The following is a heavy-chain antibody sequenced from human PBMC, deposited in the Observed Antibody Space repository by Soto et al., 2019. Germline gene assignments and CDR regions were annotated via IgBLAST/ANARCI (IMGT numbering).Heavy chain of an antibody. CDR1: GGSFSGYY. J-gene: IGHJ4*02. D-gene: IGHD3-10*01. Sequence: SETLSLTCAVYGGSFSGYYWSWIRQPPGKGLEWIGEINHSGSTNYNPSLKSRVTISVDTSKNQFSLKLSSVTAADTAVYYCARGPAPYYYGSGSYSQTYYFDYWGQGTLVTVSS. CDR3: ARGPAPYYYGSGSYSQTYYFDY. V-gene: IGHV4-34*01. CDR2: INHSGST.